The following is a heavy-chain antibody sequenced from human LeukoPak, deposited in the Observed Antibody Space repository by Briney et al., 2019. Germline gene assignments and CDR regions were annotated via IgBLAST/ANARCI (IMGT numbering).Heavy chain of an antibody. CDR1: GCTFIDYD. V-gene: IGHV3-13*01. Sequence: PGGALRLSCAASGCTFIDYDMHWVRQAIGKGLEWVSAIGIRGYTHYSGSVKGRFTISRENAESSLYLQMNSLRAEDTAVYYCARGGIQVSGIDEFDYWGQGTLVTVSS. CDR3: ARGGIQVSGIDEFDY. CDR2: IGIRGYT. D-gene: IGHD6-19*01. J-gene: IGHJ4*02.